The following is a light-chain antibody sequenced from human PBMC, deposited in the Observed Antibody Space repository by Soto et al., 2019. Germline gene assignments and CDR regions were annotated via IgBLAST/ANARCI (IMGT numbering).Light chain of an antibody. CDR1: QSVSSRY. J-gene: IGKJ4*01. CDR3: QQYGGSPLT. V-gene: IGKV3-20*01. CDR2: GAS. Sequence: EIVLTQSPGTLSLSPGERATLFCRASQSVSSRYLVWYQQKPGQAPRLLIHGASSRATGIPDRFSGSGSGRDFTLTISTLEPEDFAVYYCQQYGGSPLTFGGGTKVEIK.